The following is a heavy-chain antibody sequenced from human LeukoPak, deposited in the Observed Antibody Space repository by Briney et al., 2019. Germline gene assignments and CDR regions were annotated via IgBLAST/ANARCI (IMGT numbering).Heavy chain of an antibody. Sequence: PGGSLRLSCAASEFIFGSYAMTWVRQGPGKGLEWFSTISGSGDSTYYADSVKGRFTISRDNSKNTLYLEMNSLRAEDTAVYYCAKCHYYDRSGYYYHALDIWGQGTMVTVSS. CDR2: ISGSGDST. CDR1: EFIFGSYA. CDR3: AKCHYYDRSGYYYHALDI. J-gene: IGHJ3*02. V-gene: IGHV3-23*01. D-gene: IGHD3-22*01.